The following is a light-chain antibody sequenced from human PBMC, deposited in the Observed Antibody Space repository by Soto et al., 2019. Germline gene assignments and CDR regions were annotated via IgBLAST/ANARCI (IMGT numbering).Light chain of an antibody. CDR3: QQYSSSVT. V-gene: IGKV1-5*01. J-gene: IGKJ1*01. Sequence: DIQMTQSPSTLSASVGDRVTIACRASQRISPWLAWYQQKPGKAPKLLTYGALSLKGWVPSRVSGRWSGTEFTLNISSLQAGDFATYYCQQYSSSVTFGQGTKVDIK. CDR2: GAL. CDR1: QRISPW.